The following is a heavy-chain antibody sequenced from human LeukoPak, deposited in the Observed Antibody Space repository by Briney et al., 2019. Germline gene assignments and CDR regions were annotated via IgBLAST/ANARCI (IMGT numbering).Heavy chain of an antibody. J-gene: IGHJ6*03. CDR1: GGSISNYY. Sequence: SETLSLTCTVSGGSISNYYWNWIRQPPGKGLEWIGYIYYSGTTNYNPSLKSRVSLSVDTSKNQFSLKLSSVTAADTAVYYCAREGPRVDYYYMDVWGKGTTVTVSS. V-gene: IGHV4-59*12. D-gene: IGHD2-15*01. CDR2: IYYSGTT. CDR3: AREGPRVDYYYMDV.